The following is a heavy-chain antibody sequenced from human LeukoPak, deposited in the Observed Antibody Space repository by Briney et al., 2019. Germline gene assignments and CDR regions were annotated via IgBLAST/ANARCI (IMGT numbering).Heavy chain of an antibody. V-gene: IGHV3-23*01. CDR3: AKPTRGIAVAGDFDY. Sequence: PGGSLRLSCAASGFTFSSFALSWVRQAPGKGLEWVSAISGSGGSTYYADSVKGRFTISRDNSKNTLYLQMNSLRAEDTAVYYCAKPTRGIAVAGDFDYWGQGTLVTVSS. D-gene: IGHD6-19*01. CDR1: GFTFSSFA. CDR2: ISGSGGST. J-gene: IGHJ4*02.